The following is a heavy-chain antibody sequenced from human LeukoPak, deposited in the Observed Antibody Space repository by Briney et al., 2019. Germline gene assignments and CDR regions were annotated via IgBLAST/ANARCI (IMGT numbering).Heavy chain of an antibody. CDR3: ARHAGIAARLTDY. CDR1: GYSFSSNW. J-gene: IGHJ4*02. CDR2: IYPGDSDT. D-gene: IGHD6-6*01. V-gene: IGHV5-51*01. Sequence: GESLKISCKASGYSFSSNWIGWVCQRPGKGLEWVGIIYPGDSDTRYSPSFQGQVTISADKSISTAYLQWSSLKASDTAMYYCARHAGIAARLTDYWGQGTLVTVSS.